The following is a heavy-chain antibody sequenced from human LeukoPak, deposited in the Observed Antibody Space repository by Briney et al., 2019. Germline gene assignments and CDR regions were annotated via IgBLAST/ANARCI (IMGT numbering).Heavy chain of an antibody. CDR3: ARSYGSGSYYNY. CDR1: GGSFSGYY. V-gene: IGHV4-34*01. J-gene: IGHJ4*02. CDR2: INHSGST. Sequence: SETLSLTCAVYGGSFSGYYWSWIRQPPGKGLEWIGEINHSGSTNYNPSLKSRVTISVDTSKNQFSLKLSSVTAADTAVYYCARSYGSGSYYNYWGQGTLVTVSS. D-gene: IGHD3-10*01.